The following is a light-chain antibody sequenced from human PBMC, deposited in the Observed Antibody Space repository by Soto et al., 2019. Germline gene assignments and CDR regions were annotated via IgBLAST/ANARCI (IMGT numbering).Light chain of an antibody. CDR3: HQYNNWPPYT. CDR1: QSVSSN. J-gene: IGKJ2*01. CDR2: GAS. V-gene: IGKV3-15*01. Sequence: EIVMTQSPPTLSVSPGERATLSCRASQSVSSNLAWYQQKPGQAPRLLIYGASTRLTCIPARLSGSGSGTAFSLTISSLQSEDFAVYYCHQYNNWPPYTFGQGTKLEIK.